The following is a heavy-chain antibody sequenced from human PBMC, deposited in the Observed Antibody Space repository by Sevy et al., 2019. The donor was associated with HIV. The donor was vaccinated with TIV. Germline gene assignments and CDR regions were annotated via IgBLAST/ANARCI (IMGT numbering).Heavy chain of an antibody. CDR3: SRDPLPTTGVDY. J-gene: IGHJ4*02. CDR1: RFTFSDYY. Sequence: GGSLRLSCAASRFTFSDYYMSWIRQAPGKGLEWVGSIRKKLYGATPQFAASFKGRISMSRDDSRGIAYLQLNSLKIEDTGVYYCSRDPLPTTGVDYWGQGTLVTVSS. V-gene: IGHV3-49*03. D-gene: IGHD4-17*01. CDR2: IRKKLYGATP.